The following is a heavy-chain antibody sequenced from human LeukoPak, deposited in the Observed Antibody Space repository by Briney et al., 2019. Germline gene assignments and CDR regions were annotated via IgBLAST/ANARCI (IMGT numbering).Heavy chain of an antibody. D-gene: IGHD6-19*01. CDR3: AKAPRGLGKFDY. J-gene: IGHJ4*02. CDR1: GFTFSSHW. Sequence: GGSLRLSCAASGFTFSSHWMHWVRQAPGKGLEWVSAISGSGGSTYYADSVKGRFTISRDNSKNTLYLQMNSLRAEDTAVYYCAKAPRGLGKFDYWGQGTLVTVSS. V-gene: IGHV3-23*01. CDR2: ISGSGGST.